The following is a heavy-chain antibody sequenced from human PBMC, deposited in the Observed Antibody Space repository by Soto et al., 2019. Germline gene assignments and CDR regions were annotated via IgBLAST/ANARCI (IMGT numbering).Heavy chain of an antibody. V-gene: IGHV3-7*01. CDR3: ARRNYYYHYYGMDV. Sequence: GGSLRLSCAASGFTFGGYWMSWVRQAPGKGLEWVANIKQDGSEKNYVDSVKGRFTISRDNAKTSLYLQMNSLRAEDTAVYYCARRNYYYHYYGMDVWGQGTTVTVSS. D-gene: IGHD4-4*01. CDR2: IKQDGSEK. J-gene: IGHJ6*02. CDR1: GFTFGGYW.